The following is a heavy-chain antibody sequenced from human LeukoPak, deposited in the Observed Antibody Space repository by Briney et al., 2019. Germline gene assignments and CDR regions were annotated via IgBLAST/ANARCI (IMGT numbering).Heavy chain of an antibody. V-gene: IGHV4-59*01. CDR2: IYYSGST. CDR3: ARTDYYGSGSYHPWWFDP. Sequence: PSETLSLTCTVSGGSISSYYWSWIRQPPGKGLEWIGYIYYSGSTNYNPSLKSRVTISVDTSKNQFSLKLSSVTAADTAVYYCARTDYYGSGSYHPWWFDPWGQGTLVTVSS. CDR1: GGSISSYY. D-gene: IGHD3-10*01. J-gene: IGHJ5*02.